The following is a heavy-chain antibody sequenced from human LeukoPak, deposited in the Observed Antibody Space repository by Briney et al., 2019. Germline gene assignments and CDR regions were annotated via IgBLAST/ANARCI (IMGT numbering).Heavy chain of an antibody. Sequence: GGSLRLSCAASGFTFSDYYMSWIRQAPGKGLEWVSYISRNSYTNYADSVKGRFTVSRDNAKNSLYLQMASLRAEDTAVYYCARMGIAAVGAYYFDYWGQGTLVAVSS. J-gene: IGHJ4*02. CDR2: ISRNSYT. V-gene: IGHV3-11*06. CDR3: ARMGIAAVGAYYFDY. D-gene: IGHD6-13*01. CDR1: GFTFSDYY.